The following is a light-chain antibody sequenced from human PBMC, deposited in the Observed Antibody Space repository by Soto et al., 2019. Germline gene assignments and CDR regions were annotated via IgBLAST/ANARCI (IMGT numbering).Light chain of an antibody. J-gene: IGKJ5*01. V-gene: IGKV3-11*01. Sequence: EIVMTQSPVTLSVSPGERVTLSCRASQSVSSNLAWYQQKPGQAPSLLIYDASNRATGIPARFSGSGSGTDFTLTISSLEPEDFAVYYCQQRSNWPTFGQGTRLEIK. CDR3: QQRSNWPT. CDR1: QSVSSN. CDR2: DAS.